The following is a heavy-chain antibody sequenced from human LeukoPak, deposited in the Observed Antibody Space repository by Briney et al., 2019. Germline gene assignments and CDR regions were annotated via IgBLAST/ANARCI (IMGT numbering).Heavy chain of an antibody. CDR2: LNEDGGIT. D-gene: IGHD6-13*01. CDR3: TRGGYSSSSNDY. CDR1: GFSFSSFW. V-gene: IGHV3-74*01. Sequence: PGGSLRLSCEASGFSFSSFWMHWVRQAPGEGLVWVSRLNEDGGITNYADFAKGRFTISGDNARNTLYLQMNSLSADDTAVYYCTRGGYSSSSNDYWGQGTLVTVSS. J-gene: IGHJ4*02.